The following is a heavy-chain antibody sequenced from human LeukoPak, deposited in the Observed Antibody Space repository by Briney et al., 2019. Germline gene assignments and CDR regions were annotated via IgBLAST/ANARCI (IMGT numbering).Heavy chain of an antibody. CDR3: ARVALTWYYFEY. CDR2: IYYSGTT. V-gene: IGHV4-30-4*01. CDR1: GASISSADYY. Sequence: SQTLSLTCTVSGASISSADYYWSWIRQPPGKGLEWIGNIYYSGTTYYNPPLKSRVTMSVDTSTNQFSLKLNSVTAADTAVYYCARVALTWYYFEYWGQGTLVTVSS. J-gene: IGHJ4*02. D-gene: IGHD2-8*02.